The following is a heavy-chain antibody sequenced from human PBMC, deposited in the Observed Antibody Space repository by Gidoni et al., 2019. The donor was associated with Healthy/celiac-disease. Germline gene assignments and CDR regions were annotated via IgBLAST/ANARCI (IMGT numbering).Heavy chain of an antibody. Sequence: EVQLVESGGGLVKPGGSLRLSCAASGFTFSSYNMNWVRQAPGRGLEWVSSISSSSSYIYYADSVKGRFTISRDNAKNSLYLQMNSLRAEDTAVYYCARVLYYDSSGFQVWGQGTLVTVSS. CDR3: ARVLYYDSSGFQV. CDR2: ISSSSSYI. V-gene: IGHV3-21*01. J-gene: IGHJ4*02. D-gene: IGHD3-22*01. CDR1: GFTFSSYN.